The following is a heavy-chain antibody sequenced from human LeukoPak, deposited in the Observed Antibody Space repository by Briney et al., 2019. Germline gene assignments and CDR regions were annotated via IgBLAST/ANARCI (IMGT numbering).Heavy chain of an antibody. V-gene: IGHV3-30*18. D-gene: IGHD2-15*01. CDR1: GFTFSSYA. CDR2: ISYDGSNK. J-gene: IGHJ3*02. Sequence: GGSLRLSCAASGFTFSSYAMSWVRQAPGKGLEWVAVISYDGSNKYYADSVKGRFTISRDNSKNTLYLQMNSLRAEDTAVYYCAKVPSILGYCSGGSCPRNAFDIWGQGTMVTVSS. CDR3: AKVPSILGYCSGGSCPRNAFDI.